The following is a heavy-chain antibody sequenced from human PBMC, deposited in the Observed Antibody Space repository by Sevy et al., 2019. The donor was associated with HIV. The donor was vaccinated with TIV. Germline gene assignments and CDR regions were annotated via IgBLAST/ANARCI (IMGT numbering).Heavy chain of an antibody. V-gene: IGHV4-34*01. CDR2: INHSGST. Sequence: SETLSLTCAVYGGSFSGYYWSWIRQPPGKGLEWIGEINHSGSTNYNPSLKSRVTISVDTSKNQLSLKLSSVTAADTAVYYCASGDYCTNGVCYYYYGMDVWGQGTTVTVSS. CDR1: GGSFSGYY. J-gene: IGHJ6*02. CDR3: ASGDYCTNGVCYYYYGMDV. D-gene: IGHD2-8*01.